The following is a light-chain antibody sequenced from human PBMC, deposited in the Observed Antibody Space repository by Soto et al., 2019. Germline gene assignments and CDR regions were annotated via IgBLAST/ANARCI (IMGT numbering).Light chain of an antibody. CDR3: LLYLGGGIWV. CDR2: STN. Sequence: QTVVTQEPSFSVSPGGTVTLTCGLSSGSVSTNSYPSWYQQTPGQAPRTLIYSTNIRSSGVPDRFSGSLLGNKAALTITGAQANDESDYYCLLYLGGGIWVFGGGTKLTVL. CDR1: SGSVSTNSY. V-gene: IGLV8-61*01. J-gene: IGLJ3*02.